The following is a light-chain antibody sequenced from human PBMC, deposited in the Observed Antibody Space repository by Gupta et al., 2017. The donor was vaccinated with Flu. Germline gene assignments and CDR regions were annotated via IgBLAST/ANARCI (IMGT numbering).Light chain of an antibody. V-gene: IGLV4-60*03. CDR3: ETWVTKTQV. CDR2: VENRGTY. CDR1: SEHSDYM. J-gene: IGLJ3*02. Sequence: QPVLTQSSSASASLGSSVKLTCTLSSEHSDYMIAWYQQHPGKAPRYLMRVENRGTYSRGSGPLDRFSGSSSGADRYLTISDLQSEDEADYYCETWVTKTQVFGGGTKLTVL.